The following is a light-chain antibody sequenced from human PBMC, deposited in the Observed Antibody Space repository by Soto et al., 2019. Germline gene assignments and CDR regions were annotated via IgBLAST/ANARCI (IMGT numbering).Light chain of an antibody. CDR3: QHYNSYSEA. CDR2: KAS. Sequence: DIQMTQSPSSVSASVGDTVTVSCRASQVISSWLAWYQQKPGRAPNLLIYKASTLKSGVPSRFGGSGSGTEFTLTISSLQPDDFATYYCQHYNSYSEAFGQGTKVDIK. CDR1: QVISSW. J-gene: IGKJ1*01. V-gene: IGKV1-5*03.